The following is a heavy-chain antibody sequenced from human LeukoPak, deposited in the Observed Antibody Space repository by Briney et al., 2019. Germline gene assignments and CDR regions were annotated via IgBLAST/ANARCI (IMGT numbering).Heavy chain of an antibody. J-gene: IGHJ4*02. V-gene: IGHV3-64*01. Sequence: GGSLRLSCAASGFTFSSYAMYWVRQAPGKGLEYVSGISNNGGSTYYANSVKGRFTISRDNSKNTLYLQMNSLRAEDTAVYYCAKGDTTWELPHDYWGQGTLVTVSS. CDR3: AKGDTTWELPHDY. CDR1: GFTFSSYA. CDR2: ISNNGGST. D-gene: IGHD1-26*01.